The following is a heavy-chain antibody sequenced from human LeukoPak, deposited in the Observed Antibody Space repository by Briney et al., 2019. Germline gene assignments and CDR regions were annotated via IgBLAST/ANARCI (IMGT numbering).Heavy chain of an antibody. J-gene: IGHJ4*02. CDR2: ISWNSGSI. V-gene: IGHV3-9*01. D-gene: IGHD4-23*01. CDR1: GFTFDDYA. Sequence: GGSLRLSCAASGFTFDDYAMHWVRQAPGKGLEWVSGISWNSGSIGYADSVKGRFTISRDNAKNSLYLQMNSLRAEDTAVYYCAREDYGGNSAGYYFDYWGQGTLVTVSS. CDR3: AREDYGGNSAGYYFDY.